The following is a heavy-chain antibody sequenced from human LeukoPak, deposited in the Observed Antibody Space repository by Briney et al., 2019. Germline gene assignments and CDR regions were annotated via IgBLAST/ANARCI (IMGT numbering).Heavy chain of an antibody. CDR1: GVSFNDYY. Sequence: SETLSLTCAVSGVSFNDYYWSWVRQTPGKGLEWIGEINHSGHTNDSPSLKSRVTLSIDTSRKQFSLNLRSVTVADTGIYYCTRMTAGHDYWGQGTLVTVSS. J-gene: IGHJ4*02. D-gene: IGHD2-21*02. V-gene: IGHV4-34*01. CDR2: INHSGHT. CDR3: TRMTAGHDY.